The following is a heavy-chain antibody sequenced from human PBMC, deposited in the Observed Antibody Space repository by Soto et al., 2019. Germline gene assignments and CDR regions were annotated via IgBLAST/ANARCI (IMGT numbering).Heavy chain of an antibody. CDR1: GFTFSSYA. D-gene: IGHD2-8*01. J-gene: IGHJ4*02. V-gene: IGHV3-23*01. CDR3: AKEQLGYCTNGVCSSFDY. Sequence: PGGSLRLSCAASGFTFSSYAMSWVRQAPGKGQEWVPAISGSGGSTYYADSVKGRFTISRDNSNNTVYLQMNSLRAEDTAVYYCAKEQLGYCTNGVCSSFDYWGQGTLVTVSS. CDR2: ISGSGGST.